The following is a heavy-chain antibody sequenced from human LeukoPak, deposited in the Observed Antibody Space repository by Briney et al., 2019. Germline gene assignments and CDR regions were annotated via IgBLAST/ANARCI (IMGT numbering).Heavy chain of an antibody. CDR3: AQLGYCSSTSCYPFDY. Sequence: GASVKVSCKSSGYTFTGYYMHWVRQAPGQGLEWMGWINPNSGGTNYAQKFQGRVTMTRDTSISTAYMELSRLRSDDTAVYYCAQLGYCSSTSCYPFDYWGQGTLVTVSS. V-gene: IGHV1-2*02. CDR1: GYTFTGYY. CDR2: INPNSGGT. D-gene: IGHD2-2*01. J-gene: IGHJ4*02.